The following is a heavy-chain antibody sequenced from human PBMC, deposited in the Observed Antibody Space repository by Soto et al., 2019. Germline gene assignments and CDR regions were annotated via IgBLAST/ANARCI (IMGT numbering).Heavy chain of an antibody. V-gene: IGHV4-30-4*01. CDR1: GCSISSGENF. D-gene: IGHD1-26*01. CDR3: ARDTGTYPYYFDY. J-gene: IGHJ4*02. Sequence: TLSLTCTVSGCSISSGENFWNWIRQSPGKGLEWIGYIHHSGSTYYNPSLKSRLTISVDTSKNQISLKLNSVTAADTAVYHCARDTGTYPYYFDYWGQGTLVTVSS. CDR2: IHHSGST.